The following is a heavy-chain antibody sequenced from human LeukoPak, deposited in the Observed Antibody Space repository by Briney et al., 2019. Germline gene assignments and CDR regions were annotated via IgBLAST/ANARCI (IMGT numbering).Heavy chain of an antibody. CDR1: GYTFTSYG. CDR2: INPSGGST. V-gene: IGHV1-46*01. D-gene: IGHD6-19*01. CDR3: ARARWLVFNWFDP. J-gene: IGHJ5*02. Sequence: ASVKVSCKASGYTFTSYGISWVRQAPGQGLEWMGIINPSGGSTSYAQKFQGRVTMTRDTSTSTVYMELSSLRSEDTAVYYCARARWLVFNWFDPWGQGTLVTVSS.